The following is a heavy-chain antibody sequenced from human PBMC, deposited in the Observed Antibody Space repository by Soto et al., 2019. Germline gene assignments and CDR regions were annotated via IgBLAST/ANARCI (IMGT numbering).Heavy chain of an antibody. Sequence: ASVKVSCKTSGYSFTSYTIHWVRQAPGQRLEWMGWINTGNDNTKYSQKFQGRVTITRDTSATTAYMEVSSLTSEDTAVYYCVRGYDFGESVDSWGQGTLVTVSS. CDR2: INTGNDNT. CDR3: VRGYDFGESVDS. J-gene: IGHJ4*02. D-gene: IGHD4-17*01. V-gene: IGHV1-3*04. CDR1: GYSFTSYT.